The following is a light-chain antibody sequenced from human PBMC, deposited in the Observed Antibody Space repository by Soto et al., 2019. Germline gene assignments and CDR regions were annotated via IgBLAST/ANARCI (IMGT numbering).Light chain of an antibody. Sequence: QSALAQPASVSGSPGQSITISCTGTSSDVGSYNSASWYQQYPGKAPTLMIHDVSNRPSGVSNRFSGSKSGNTASLTISGLQAEYESDYYCSSFTSSSSYVFG. CDR2: DVS. CDR3: SSFTSSSSYV. J-gene: IGLJ1*01. CDR1: SSDVGSYNS. V-gene: IGLV2-14*03.